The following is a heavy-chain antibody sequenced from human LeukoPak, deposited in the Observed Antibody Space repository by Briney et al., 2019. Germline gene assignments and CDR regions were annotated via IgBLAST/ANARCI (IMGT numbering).Heavy chain of an antibody. J-gene: IGHJ4*02. CDR2: ISHDGSNK. CDR3: AREETRQGGFDY. D-gene: IGHD3-16*01. CDR1: GFTFSSYA. Sequence: QPGGSLRLSCAASGFTFSSYAMHWVRQAPGKGLEWVAVISHDGSNKYYADSVKGRFTISRDNSKNTLYLQMNSLRAEDTAVYYCAREETRQGGFDYWGQGTLVTVSS. V-gene: IGHV3-30*04.